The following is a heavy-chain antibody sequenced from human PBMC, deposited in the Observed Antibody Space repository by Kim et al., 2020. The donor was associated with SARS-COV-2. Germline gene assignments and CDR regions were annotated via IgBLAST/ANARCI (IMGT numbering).Heavy chain of an antibody. V-gene: IGHV3-23*01. CDR3: AKDSDGYGWFDP. J-gene: IGHJ5*02. D-gene: IGHD3-16*01. Sequence: YAESGEGRCTISRDNYKNTLYLQMNSLRAEDTAVDYWAKDSDGYGWFDPWGQGTLVTVSS.